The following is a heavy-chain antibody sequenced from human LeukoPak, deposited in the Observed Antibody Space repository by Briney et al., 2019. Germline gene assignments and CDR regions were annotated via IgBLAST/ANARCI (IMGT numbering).Heavy chain of an antibody. Sequence: SVKVSCKASGGTFSSYAISWVRQAPGQGLEWMGRIIPIFGTANYAQKFQGRVTITTDESTSTAYMELSSLRSEDTAVYYCARARLEQRFPPFDYWGQGTLVTVSS. CDR3: ARARLEQRFPPFDY. CDR1: GGTFSSYA. D-gene: IGHD6-25*01. CDR2: IIPIFGTA. J-gene: IGHJ4*02. V-gene: IGHV1-69*05.